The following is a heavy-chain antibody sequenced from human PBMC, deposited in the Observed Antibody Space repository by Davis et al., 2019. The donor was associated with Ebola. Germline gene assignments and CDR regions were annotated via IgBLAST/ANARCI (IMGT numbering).Heavy chain of an antibody. Sequence: ASVKVSCKASGYTFTSYDINWVRQAPGQGLEWMGWMNPNSGNTGYAQKFQGRVTMTRNTSISTAYMELSSLRSEDTAVYYCARSWRSKGGGIVVVPAASLVYWGQGTLVTVSS. J-gene: IGHJ4*02. CDR2: MNPNSGNT. V-gene: IGHV1-8*01. CDR1: GYTFTSYD. CDR3: ARSWRSKGGGIVVVPAASLVY. D-gene: IGHD2-2*01.